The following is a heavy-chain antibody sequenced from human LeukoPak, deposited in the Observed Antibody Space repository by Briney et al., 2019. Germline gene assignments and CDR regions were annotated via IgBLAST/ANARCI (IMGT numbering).Heavy chain of an antibody. V-gene: IGHV4-34*01. CDR1: GGSFSGYY. CDR2: INHSGST. D-gene: IGHD4-17*01. Sequence: SETLSPTCAVYGGSFSGYYWSWIRQPPGKGLEWIGEINHSGSTNYNPSLKSRVTISVDTSKNQFSLKLSSVTAADTAVYYCARVHDYGDYGGYSVDYWGQGTLVTVSS. CDR3: ARVHDYGDYGGYSVDY. J-gene: IGHJ4*02.